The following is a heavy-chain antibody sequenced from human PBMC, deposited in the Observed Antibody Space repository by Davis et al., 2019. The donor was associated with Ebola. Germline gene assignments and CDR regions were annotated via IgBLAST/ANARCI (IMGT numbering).Heavy chain of an antibody. J-gene: IGHJ6*02. V-gene: IGHV4-59*11. CDR2: IFYTGST. CDR1: RGSISSHF. Sequence: SQTLSLTCAVSRGSISSHFWSWIRQSPGQGLEWIGSIFYTGSTNLNPPLRSRVTLSVDRPKNQFSLNLTSVTAADTAVYFCARQPRSTRSPEYYHGLDVWGQGTTVVVSS. CDR3: ARQPRSTRSPEYYHGLDV. D-gene: IGHD3-16*01.